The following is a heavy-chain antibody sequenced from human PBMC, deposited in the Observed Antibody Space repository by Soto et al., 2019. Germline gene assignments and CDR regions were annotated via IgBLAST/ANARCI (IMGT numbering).Heavy chain of an antibody. Sequence: QITLKESGPTLVKPTQTLTLTCPFSGFSLSTRAVGVGWFRQPPGKALEWLALIYWNDDKRYSPSLKNRLTITKDTSKNHVVLTMTNMDPVDTATYYCAHRHELGSFDIWGQGTKVTVSS. D-gene: IGHD1-26*01. CDR3: AHRHELGSFDI. J-gene: IGHJ3*02. V-gene: IGHV2-5*01. CDR2: IYWNDDK. CDR1: GFSLSTRAVG.